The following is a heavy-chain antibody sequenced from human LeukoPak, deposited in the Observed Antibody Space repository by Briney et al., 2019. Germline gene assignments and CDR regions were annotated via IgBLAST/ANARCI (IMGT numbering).Heavy chain of an antibody. CDR2: IHPGDSNT. J-gene: IGHJ4*02. CDR3: ARRRGDTVAGPDY. Sequence: GESLKISCQGSGYSFTNYWIVWVRQMPGQGLEYMGIIHPGDSNTKYSPSFEGQVIISVDKPISTAYLQWSSLKASDSAIYYCARRRGDTVAGPDYWGQGTLVTVSS. D-gene: IGHD6-19*01. CDR1: GYSFTNYW. V-gene: IGHV5-51*01.